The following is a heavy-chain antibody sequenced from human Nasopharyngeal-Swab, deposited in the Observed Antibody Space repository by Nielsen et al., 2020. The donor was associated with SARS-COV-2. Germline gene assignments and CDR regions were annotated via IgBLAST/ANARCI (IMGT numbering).Heavy chain of an antibody. CDR3: ARRMKDYNYYDSSGPDWYFDL. Sequence: GGSLRLSCTGSGSSFTSYWIGWVRQMPGKGLEWMGIIYPGDSDTRYSPSFQGQVTISADKSISTAYLQWSSLKASDTAMYYCARRMKDYNYYDSSGPDWYFDLWGRGTLVTVSS. D-gene: IGHD3-22*01. J-gene: IGHJ2*01. V-gene: IGHV5-51*01. CDR2: IYPGDSDT. CDR1: GSSFTSYW.